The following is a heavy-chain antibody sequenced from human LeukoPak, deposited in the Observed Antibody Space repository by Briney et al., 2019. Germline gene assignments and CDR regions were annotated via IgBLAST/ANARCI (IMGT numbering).Heavy chain of an antibody. CDR1: GGSISSGGYY. D-gene: IGHD6-6*01. CDR2: IYYSGST. J-gene: IGHJ6*03. CDR3: ARAPPPTYSSSSYYYYYYMDV. Sequence: SETLSLTCTVSGGSISSGGYYWSWIRQHPGKGLEWIGYIYYSGSTYYNPSLKSRVTISVDTSKNQFSLKLSSVTAADTAVYYCARAPPPTYSSSSYYYYYYMDVWGKGTTVIVSS. V-gene: IGHV4-31*03.